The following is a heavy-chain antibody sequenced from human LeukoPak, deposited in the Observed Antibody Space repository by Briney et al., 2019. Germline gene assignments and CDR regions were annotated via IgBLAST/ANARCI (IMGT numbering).Heavy chain of an antibody. D-gene: IGHD6-13*01. Sequence: GGSLRLSCAASGFTFSSYSMNWVRQAPGKGLEWVSYISSSSSTIYYADSVKGRFTISRDNAKNSLYLQMNSLRAEDTAVYYCASPEEQLGQNNDYWGQGTLVTVSS. CDR1: GFTFSSYS. CDR3: ASPEEQLGQNNDY. J-gene: IGHJ4*02. V-gene: IGHV3-48*04. CDR2: ISSSSSTI.